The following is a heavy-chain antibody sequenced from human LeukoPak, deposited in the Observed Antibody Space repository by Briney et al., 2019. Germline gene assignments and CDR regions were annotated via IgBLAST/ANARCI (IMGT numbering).Heavy chain of an antibody. V-gene: IGHV4-34*01. CDR1: GGSFSGYY. CDR2: INHSGST. J-gene: IGHJ6*02. Sequence: PSETLSLTCAVYGGSFSGYYWSWIRQPPGKGLEWIGEINHSGSTNYNPSLKSRVTISVDTSKNQFSLKLSSVTAADTAVYYCARLNYDILTGYYYGMDVWGQGITVTVSS. D-gene: IGHD3-9*01. CDR3: ARLNYDILTGYYYGMDV.